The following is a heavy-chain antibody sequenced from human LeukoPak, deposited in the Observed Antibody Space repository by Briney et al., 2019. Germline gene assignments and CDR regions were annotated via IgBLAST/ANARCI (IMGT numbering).Heavy chain of an antibody. Sequence: GGSLRLSCAASGFTFSSYSMNWVRQAPGKGLEWVSSISSSGSYIYYADSVKGRFTISRDNAKSSLYLQMNSLRADDTAVYYCARDPYYGSNSRYYYYYGMDVWGQGTTVTVSS. CDR2: ISSSGSYI. CDR1: GFTFSSYS. V-gene: IGHV3-21*01. J-gene: IGHJ6*02. CDR3: ARDPYYGSNSRYYYYYGMDV. D-gene: IGHD4-23*01.